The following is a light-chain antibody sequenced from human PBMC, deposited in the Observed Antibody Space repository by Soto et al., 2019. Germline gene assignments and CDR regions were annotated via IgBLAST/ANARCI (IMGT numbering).Light chain of an antibody. CDR1: QSVSSY. Sequence: EIVLTQSPATLSLTPRERATLSCRASQSVSSYLVWYQQKPGQAPRLLIYDASNRATGIPARFSGSGSGTDFTLTISSLEPEDFAVYYCQQRSNWPFTVGPGTKVDN. V-gene: IGKV3-11*01. J-gene: IGKJ3*01. CDR2: DAS. CDR3: QQRSNWPFT.